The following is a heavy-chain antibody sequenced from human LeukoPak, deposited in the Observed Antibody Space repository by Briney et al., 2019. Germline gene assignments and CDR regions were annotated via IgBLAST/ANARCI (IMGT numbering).Heavy chain of an antibody. CDR2: ISYDGSNK. J-gene: IGHJ4*02. CDR1: GFTFSSYG. V-gene: IGHV3-30*03. Sequence: PGRSLRLSCAASGFTFSSYGMHWVSQAPGKGLEWVAVISYDGSNKYYADSVKGRFTISRDNSKNTLYLQMNSLRAEDTAVYYCALGLVTDYWGQGTLVTVSS. CDR3: ALGLVTDY. D-gene: IGHD3-9*01.